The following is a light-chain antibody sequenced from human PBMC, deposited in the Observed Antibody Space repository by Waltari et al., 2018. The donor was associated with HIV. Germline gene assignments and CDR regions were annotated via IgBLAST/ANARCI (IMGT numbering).Light chain of an antibody. CDR2: DVS. J-gene: IGLJ2*01. CDR3: CSYAGSYTLV. CDR1: SSDVGGYNY. V-gene: IGLV2-11*01. Sequence: QSALTQPRSVSGSPGQSVTISCTGTSSDVGGYNYVSWYQQHPGKAPTLMINDVSKRPEGVPDRFSGSKSGNTASLTISGLQAEDEADYYCCSYAGSYTLVFGGGTKLTVL.